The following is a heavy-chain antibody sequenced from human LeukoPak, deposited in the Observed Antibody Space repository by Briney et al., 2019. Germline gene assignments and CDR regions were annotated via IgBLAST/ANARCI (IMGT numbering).Heavy chain of an antibody. D-gene: IGHD3-22*01. V-gene: IGHV3-33*01. CDR3: ATGSGYFYGH. CDR2: AYGYGGNQ. J-gene: IGHJ4*02. CDR1: GFTFSSYG. Sequence: GGSLRLSCAASGFTFSSYGMHWVRQAPGKGLEWVAVAYGYGGNQYYAGSVKGRFTISRDNSKNTLYVQMNSLRAEDTAVYFCATGSGYFYGHWGQGIMVTVSS.